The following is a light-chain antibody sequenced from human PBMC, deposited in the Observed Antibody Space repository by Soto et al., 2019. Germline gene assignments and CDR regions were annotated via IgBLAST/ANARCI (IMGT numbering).Light chain of an antibody. CDR2: DAS. V-gene: IGKV3-11*01. CDR3: QQRSNWPT. CDR1: QSVSSS. Sequence: EIVLTQSPDTLSLSSGERATLSCRASQSVSSSLAWYQQKPGQAPRLLIYDASNRATGIPARFSGSGSGTDFTLTIRSLEPEAFAVYYCQQRSNWPTFGQGTQLEIK. J-gene: IGKJ2*01.